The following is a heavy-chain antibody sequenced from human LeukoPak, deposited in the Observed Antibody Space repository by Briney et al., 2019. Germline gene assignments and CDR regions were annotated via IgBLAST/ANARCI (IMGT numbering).Heavy chain of an antibody. CDR2: IYYSGST. CDR1: VGSISSYY. V-gene: IGHV4-59*08. CDR3: ARGAGAGYNLQPFDY. D-gene: IGHD5-24*01. Sequence: ASETLSLTCTVPVGSISSYYWSWIRQPPGKGLEWIGYIYYSGSTKYNPSLKSRVSISVDTSKNQFSLKLSSVTAADTAVYYCARGAGAGYNLQPFDYWGQGTLVTVSS. J-gene: IGHJ4*02.